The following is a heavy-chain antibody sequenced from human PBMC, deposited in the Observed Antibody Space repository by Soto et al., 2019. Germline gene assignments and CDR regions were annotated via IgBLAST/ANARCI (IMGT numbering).Heavy chain of an antibody. V-gene: IGHV3-21*06. D-gene: IGHD1-1*01. CDR2: ISSTTNYI. CDR3: ARESEDLTSNVDS. J-gene: IGHJ4*02. CDR1: GVTPTRYN. Sequence: XGSRRLSCAAAGVTPTRYNGNWVRQAPGKGLDWVSSISSTTNYIYYGDSMKCRFSISRDNAKNSLYLEINSLRAEDTAVYYCARESEDLTSNVDSWGQRTLVTVSS.